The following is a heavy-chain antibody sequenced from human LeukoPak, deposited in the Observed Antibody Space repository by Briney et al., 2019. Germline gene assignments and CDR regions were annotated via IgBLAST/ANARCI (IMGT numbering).Heavy chain of an antibody. J-gene: IGHJ4*02. D-gene: IGHD1-26*01. V-gene: IGHV3-33*01. CDR1: GFTFSSYG. CDR3: ARDHPGWSYYLDY. Sequence: PGGSLRLSCAASGFTFSSYGMHWVRQAPGKGLEWVAVIWYDGSNKYYADSVKGRFTISRDNSKNTLYLQMNSLRAEDTAVYYCARDHPGWSYYLDYWGQGTLVTVSS. CDR2: IWYDGSNK.